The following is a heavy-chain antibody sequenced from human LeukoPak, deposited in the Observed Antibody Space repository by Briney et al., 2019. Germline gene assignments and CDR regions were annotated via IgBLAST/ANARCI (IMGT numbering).Heavy chain of an antibody. V-gene: IGHV4-31*11. CDR3: ARGFIAAAGRGWFDP. CDR2: IYYSGST. CDR1: SKSFSNYY. D-gene: IGHD6-13*01. J-gene: IGHJ5*02. Sequence: ASETLSLTCAVDSKSFSNYYWSWIRQHPGKGLEWIGYIYYSGSTYYNPSLKSRVTISVDTSKNQFSLKLSSVTAADTAVYYCARGFIAAAGRGWFDPWGQGTLVTVSS.